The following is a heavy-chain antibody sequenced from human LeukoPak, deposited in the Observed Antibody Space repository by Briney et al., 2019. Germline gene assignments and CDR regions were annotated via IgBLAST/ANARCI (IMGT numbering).Heavy chain of an antibody. Sequence: GGSLRLSCAASGFTFRSDWMHWVRQVPGKGLVWVSRINTDGSSTNYADSVKGRFTISRDNAKNTLYLQMNSLRAEDTAVYYCAKDISGWYGSFAFDIWGQGTMVTVSS. CDR1: GFTFRSDW. CDR2: INTDGSST. J-gene: IGHJ3*02. V-gene: IGHV3-74*01. D-gene: IGHD6-19*01. CDR3: AKDISGWYGSFAFDI.